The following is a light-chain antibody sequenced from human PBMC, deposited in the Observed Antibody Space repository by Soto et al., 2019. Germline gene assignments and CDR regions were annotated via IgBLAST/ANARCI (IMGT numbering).Light chain of an antibody. CDR1: QSVSTN. J-gene: IGKJ5*01. CDR2: GAS. V-gene: IGKV3-15*01. Sequence: EIVMTQSPATLSVSPGERATLSCRASQSVSTNLAWYQQKPGQSPRLLIYGASTRATGIPARFSGSGSGAEFTLTISSLQSEDVAVYYCQQRSNWPITFGQGTRLEIK. CDR3: QQRSNWPIT.